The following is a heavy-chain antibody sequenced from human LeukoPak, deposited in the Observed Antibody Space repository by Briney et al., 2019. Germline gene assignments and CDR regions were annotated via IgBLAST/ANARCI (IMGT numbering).Heavy chain of an antibody. CDR3: ARVPTNSWYNWFDP. CDR1: GFVFSIYD. D-gene: IGHD2-8*01. Sequence: PGGSLRLSCAASGFVFSIYDMHWVRQPTGKGLEWVSAIGTTDNTYYIDSVKGRFTISRENAKNSLYLQMNSLRAEDTAIYYCARVPTNSWYNWFDPWGQGTLVTVSS. V-gene: IGHV3-13*01. CDR2: IGTTDNT. J-gene: IGHJ5*02.